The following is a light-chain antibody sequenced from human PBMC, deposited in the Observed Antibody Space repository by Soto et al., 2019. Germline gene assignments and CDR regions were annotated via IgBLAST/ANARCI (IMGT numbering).Light chain of an antibody. J-gene: IGKJ3*01. CDR2: GAS. V-gene: IGKV3-20*01. CDR3: NQYGTAPLT. CDR1: QSVAANY. Sequence: EVVSARSPGTLSLSPGQTANFSSADSQSVAANYLAWYQQKGGQAPRLLIYGASSRATGIPDRFSGSGSGTDFTLTISRLEPEDFSVYYCNQYGTAPLTFGTGTKVDIK.